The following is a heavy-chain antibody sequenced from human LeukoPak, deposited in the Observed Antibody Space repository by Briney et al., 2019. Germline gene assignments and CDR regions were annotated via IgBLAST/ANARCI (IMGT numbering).Heavy chain of an antibody. CDR3: ARAYFYYDSSGYYGDY. V-gene: IGHV3-7*01. D-gene: IGHD3-22*01. CDR2: IKQDGREK. J-gene: IGHJ4*02. Sequence: GGSLRLSCAASGFPFSTYWMSWARQAPGKGLQWVANIKQDGREKYYVDSVKGRFTISGDNAKNSLYLQMNSLRAEDTAVYYCARAYFYYDSSGYYGDYWGQGTLVTVSS. CDR1: GFPFSTYW.